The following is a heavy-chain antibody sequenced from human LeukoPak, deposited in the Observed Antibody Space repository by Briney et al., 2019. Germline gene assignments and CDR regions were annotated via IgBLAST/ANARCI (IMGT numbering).Heavy chain of an antibody. CDR1: GGSFSGYY. V-gene: IGHV4-34*01. CDR3: ARSHLLWFGEFGGPDY. J-gene: IGHJ4*02. Sequence: PSETLSLTCAVYGGSFSGYYWSWIRQPPGKGLEWMGEINHSGSTNYNPSLKSRVTISVDTSKNQFSLKLSSVTAADTAVYYCARSHLLWFGEFGGPDYWGQGTLVTVSS. D-gene: IGHD3-10*01. CDR2: INHSGST.